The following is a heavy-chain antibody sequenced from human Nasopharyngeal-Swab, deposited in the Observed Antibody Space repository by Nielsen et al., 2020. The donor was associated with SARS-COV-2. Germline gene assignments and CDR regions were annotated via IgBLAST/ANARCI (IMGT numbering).Heavy chain of an antibody. CDR1: GFTFSSYA. J-gene: IGHJ4*02. V-gene: IGHV3-30-3*01. Sequence: GESLKISCAASGFTFSSYAMHWVRQAPGKGLEWVAVISYDGSNKYYADSVKGRFTIPRDNSKNTLYLQMNSLRAEDTAVYYCARDRDVVVVAATPGVCDYWGQGTLVTVSS. CDR3: ARDRDVVVVAATPGVCDY. D-gene: IGHD2-15*01. CDR2: ISYDGSNK.